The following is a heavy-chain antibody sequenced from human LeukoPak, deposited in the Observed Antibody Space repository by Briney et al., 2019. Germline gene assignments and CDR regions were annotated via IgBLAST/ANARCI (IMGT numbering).Heavy chain of an antibody. Sequence: GGSLRLSCAASGFTFSSYEMNWVRQAPGKGLEWVSYISSSGSTIYYADSVKGRFTISRDNAKNSLYLQMNSLRAEDTAVYYCARDALVEATSDGSYYYGLDVWGQGTTVTVSS. CDR3: ARDALVEATSDGSYYYGLDV. CDR2: ISSSGSTI. CDR1: GFTFSSYE. D-gene: IGHD1-26*01. J-gene: IGHJ6*02. V-gene: IGHV3-48*03.